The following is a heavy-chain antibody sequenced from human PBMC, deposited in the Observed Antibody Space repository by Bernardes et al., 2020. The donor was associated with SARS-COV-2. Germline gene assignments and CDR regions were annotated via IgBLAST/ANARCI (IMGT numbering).Heavy chain of an antibody. CDR2: INGDGTST. CDR1: GFTFSSYW. CDR3: ARGAYSLNKSGPRSVFDI. J-gene: IGHJ3*02. Sequence: GGSLRVSCAVSGFTFSSYWMHWIRQAPGKGLVWVSRINGDGTSTSYADSVKGRFTISRDNAKNTLNLQMNSLSAEDTAVYYCARGAYSLNKSGPRSVFDIWGQATMVTVSS. D-gene: IGHD1-26*01. V-gene: IGHV3-74*01.